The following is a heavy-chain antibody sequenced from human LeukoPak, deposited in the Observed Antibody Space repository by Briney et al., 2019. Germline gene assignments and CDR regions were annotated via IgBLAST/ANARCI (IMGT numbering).Heavy chain of an antibody. CDR1: GFTFSSYA. D-gene: IGHD3-10*01. V-gene: IGHV3-23*01. CDR3: AKGSYYYGSGSLELSGGMDV. Sequence: GGSLRLSCAASGFTFSSYAMSWVRQAPGKGLEWVSAISGSGGSTYYADSVKGRFTISRDNSKNTLYLQMNSLRAEDTAIYYCAKGSYYYGSGSLELSGGMDVWGQGTTVTVSS. CDR2: ISGSGGST. J-gene: IGHJ6*02.